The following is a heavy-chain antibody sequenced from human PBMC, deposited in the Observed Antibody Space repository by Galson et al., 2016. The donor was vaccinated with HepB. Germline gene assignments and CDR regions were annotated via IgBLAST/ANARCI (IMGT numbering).Heavy chain of an antibody. Sequence: SLRLSCADSGFSFRTYAMHWVRQAPGKGLQWVAALLHDGTKDEYAESAKGRFTISRDNSKNALYLQMTSLRADDTAVYYCARPIHSILSVTGQRDGDYWGQGTLVTVSS. V-gene: IGHV3-30*03. CDR2: LLHDGTKD. D-gene: IGHD6-19*01. CDR3: ARPIHSILSVTGQRDGDY. J-gene: IGHJ4*02. CDR1: GFSFRTYA.